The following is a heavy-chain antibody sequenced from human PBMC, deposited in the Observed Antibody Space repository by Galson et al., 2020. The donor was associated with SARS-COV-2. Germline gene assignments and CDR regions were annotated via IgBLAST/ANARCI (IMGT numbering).Heavy chain of an antibody. Sequence: SETLSLTCTVSGGSISSSSYYWGWIRQPPGKGLEWIGCIYYSGSTYYNPSLKSRVTISVDTSKNQFSLKLGSVTAADTAVYYCARTTIFVVVDRFDYWGQGTLVTVSS. J-gene: IGHJ4*02. V-gene: IGHV4-39*01. CDR3: ARTTIFVVVDRFDY. CDR1: GGSISSSSYY. D-gene: IGHD3-3*01. CDR2: IYYSGST.